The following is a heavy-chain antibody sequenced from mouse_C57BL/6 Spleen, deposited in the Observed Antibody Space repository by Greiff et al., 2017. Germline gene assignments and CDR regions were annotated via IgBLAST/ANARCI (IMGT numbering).Heavy chain of an antibody. D-gene: IGHD2-2*01. CDR3: ARGWLRGNYAMDY. Sequence: QVQLQQPGAELVMPGASVKLSCKVSGYTFTSYWLHWVKQRPGQGLEWIGEIDPSDSYTNYNQKFKGKSTLTVDKSSSTAYMQLSSLTSEDSAVYYCARGWLRGNYAMDYWGQGTSVTVAA. J-gene: IGHJ4*01. CDR2: IDPSDSYT. V-gene: IGHV1-69*01. CDR1: GYTFTSYW.